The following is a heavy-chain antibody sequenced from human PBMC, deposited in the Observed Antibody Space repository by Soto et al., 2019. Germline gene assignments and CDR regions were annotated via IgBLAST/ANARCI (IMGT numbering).Heavy chain of an antibody. CDR3: ANGGSTSACDI. V-gene: IGHV1-8*01. CDR1: GDTFTSYD. D-gene: IGHD2-2*01. CDR2: MNPNSGHT. J-gene: IGHJ3*02. Sequence: QVQLVQSGAEVKKPGASVKVSCKASGDTFTSYDINWVRQATGQGLEWLGWMNPNSGHTGYAQKFQGRVTMNRSTSISTAYMELSSLTSEDTAVYYCANGGSTSACDIWGQGTMVTVSS.